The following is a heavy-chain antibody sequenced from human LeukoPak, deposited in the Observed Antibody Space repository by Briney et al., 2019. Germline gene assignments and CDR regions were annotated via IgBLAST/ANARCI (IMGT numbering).Heavy chain of an antibody. D-gene: IGHD4-17*01. V-gene: IGHV3-23*01. CDR3: ARDYADYVGYFFFDY. Sequence: GGSLRLSCAASGFTFNNYAMNWVRQAPGKGLEWVSSISGGGETTYYADSAKGRFTIPRDNSQNTLHLQMNSLRGEDTAVYYCARDYADYVGYFFFDYWGKGTLVSVSS. CDR1: GFTFNNYA. J-gene: IGHJ4*02. CDR2: ISGGGETT.